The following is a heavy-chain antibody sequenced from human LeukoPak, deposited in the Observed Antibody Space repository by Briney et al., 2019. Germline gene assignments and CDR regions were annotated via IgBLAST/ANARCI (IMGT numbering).Heavy chain of an antibody. V-gene: IGHV4-39*01. CDR3: ARPRGYHYGFFDY. Sequence: WFRQSPGKGLEWIGSIYYTGSTYYNPSLKSRVTISVDTSKNQFSLKLISVTAADTAVYYCARPRGYHYGFFDYWGQGTLVTVSS. CDR2: IYYTGST. J-gene: IGHJ4*02. D-gene: IGHD5-18*01.